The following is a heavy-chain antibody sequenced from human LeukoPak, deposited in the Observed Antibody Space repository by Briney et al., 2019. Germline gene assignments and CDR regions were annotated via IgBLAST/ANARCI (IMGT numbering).Heavy chain of an antibody. CDR3: AREDHLRAFDI. CDR1: GGSISSYY. D-gene: IGHD3-16*01. CDR2: IYYSGST. V-gene: IGHV4-59*12. J-gene: IGHJ3*02. Sequence: SETLSLTCTVSGGSISSYYWSWLRQPPGKGLEWIGYIYYSGSTNYNPSLKSRVTISVDTSKNQFSLKLSSVTAADTAVYYCAREDHLRAFDIWGQGTMVTVSS.